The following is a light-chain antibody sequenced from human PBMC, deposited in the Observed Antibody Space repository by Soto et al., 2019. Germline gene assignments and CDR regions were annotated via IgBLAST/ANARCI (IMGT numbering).Light chain of an antibody. J-gene: IGKJ1*01. Sequence: EIVMTQSPATLSLSPGERATLSCRASQSVTTNVAWYQQKPGLPPRLLIYGASTRTIATPARFSGSGSGTEFTLTISSLQPDDFATYYCQHYNSYSEAFGQGTKVDIK. CDR3: QHYNSYSEA. CDR2: GAS. V-gene: IGKV3-15*01. CDR1: QSVTTN.